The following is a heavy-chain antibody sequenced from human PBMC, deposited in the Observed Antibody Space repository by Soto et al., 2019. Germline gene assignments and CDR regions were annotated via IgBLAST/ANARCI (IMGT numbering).Heavy chain of an antibody. Sequence: GGSLRLSCAASGFTFSSYGMHWVRQAPGKGLEWVAVIWYDGSNKYYADSVKGRFTISRDNSKNTLYLQMNSLRAEDTAVYNCARKQIAAAVNDAFDIWGQGTMVTVSS. CDR1: GFTFSSYG. V-gene: IGHV3-33*01. D-gene: IGHD6-13*01. J-gene: IGHJ3*02. CDR3: ARKQIAAAVNDAFDI. CDR2: IWYDGSNK.